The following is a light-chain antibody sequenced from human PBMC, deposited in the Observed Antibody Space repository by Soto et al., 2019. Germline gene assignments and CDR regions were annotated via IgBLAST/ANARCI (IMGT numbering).Light chain of an antibody. V-gene: IGLV2-8*01. CDR3: SSYAGSNKSV. CDR1: SSDIGGYNY. J-gene: IGLJ1*01. Sequence: QSALTQPPSASGSPGQSVTISCTGGSSDIGGYNYVSWYQQHPGKAPKLMIYEVSKRPSGVPDRFSGSKSGNTASLTVSGLQPEDEADYYCSSYAGSNKSVFGTGTKVTVL. CDR2: EVS.